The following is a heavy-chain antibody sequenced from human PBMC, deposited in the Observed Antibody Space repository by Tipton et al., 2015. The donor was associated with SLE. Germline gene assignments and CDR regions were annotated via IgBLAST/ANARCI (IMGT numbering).Heavy chain of an antibody. CDR2: ISGSGGST. Sequence: GSLRLSCAASGFTFSSYSMNWVRQAPGKGLEWVSAISGSGGSTYYADSVKGRFTISRDNAKNSLYLQMNSLRAEDTAVYYCARGGQQLGYFDYWGQGTLVTVSS. CDR1: GFTFSSYS. V-gene: IGHV3-21*01. D-gene: IGHD6-13*01. J-gene: IGHJ4*02. CDR3: ARGGQQLGYFDY.